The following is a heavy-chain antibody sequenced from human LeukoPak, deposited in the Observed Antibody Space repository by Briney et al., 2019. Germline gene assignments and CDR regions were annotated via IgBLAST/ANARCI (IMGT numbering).Heavy chain of an antibody. D-gene: IGHD6-19*01. CDR2: IYYSGST. CDR3: ARVTSSGWYLFDY. CDR1: GGSISSYY. J-gene: IGHJ4*02. Sequence: NPSETLSLTCTVSGGSISSYYWSWLRQPPGKGLEWIGYIYYSGSTSYSPSLKSRVTIPVDTSKNQFSLKLSSVTAADTAVYYCARVTSSGWYLFDYWGQGTLVTVPS. V-gene: IGHV4-59*01.